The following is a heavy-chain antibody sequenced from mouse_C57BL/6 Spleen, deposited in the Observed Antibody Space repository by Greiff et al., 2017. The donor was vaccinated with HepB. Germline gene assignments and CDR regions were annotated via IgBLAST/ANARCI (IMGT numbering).Heavy chain of an antibody. D-gene: IGHD3-2*02. CDR1: GFTFTDYY. V-gene: IGHV7-3*01. Sequence: EVKLVESGGGLVQPGGSLSLSCAASGFTFTDYYMSWVRQPPGKALEWLGFIRNKANGYTTEYSASVKGRFTISRDNSQSILSLQMNALRAEDSATYYCASLRQLRLREGYAMDYWGQGTSVTVSS. CDR2: IRNKANGYTT. CDR3: ASLRQLRLREGYAMDY. J-gene: IGHJ4*01.